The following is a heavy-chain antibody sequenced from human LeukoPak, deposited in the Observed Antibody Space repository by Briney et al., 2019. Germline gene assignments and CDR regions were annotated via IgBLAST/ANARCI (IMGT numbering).Heavy chain of an antibody. D-gene: IGHD3-10*01. J-gene: IGHJ4*02. Sequence: GGSLRLSCAASGFTFSSHGMHWVRQAPGKGLEWEAVIWYDGSNKYYADSVKGRFTISRDDSKNTLYLQMNSLRVEDTAVYYCARAVRGVGSDYWGQGTLVTVSS. CDR1: GFTFSSHG. CDR3: ARAVRGVGSDY. CDR2: IWYDGSNK. V-gene: IGHV3-33*01.